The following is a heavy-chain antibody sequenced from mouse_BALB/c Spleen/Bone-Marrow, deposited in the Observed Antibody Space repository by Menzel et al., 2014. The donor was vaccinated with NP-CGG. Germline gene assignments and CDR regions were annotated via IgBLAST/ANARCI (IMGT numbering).Heavy chain of an antibody. CDR3: AGDGAY. Sequence: VQLKQSGVELVKPGASVKLSCTASGFNIKDTYMHWVKQRPEQGLEWIGRIDPANGSTKYDPKFQGKATITADTSSNTAYLQLSSLTSEDTAVYYCAGDGAYWGQGTLVTVSA. J-gene: IGHJ3*01. CDR2: IDPANGST. D-gene: IGHD3-3*01. CDR1: GFNIKDTY. V-gene: IGHV14-3*02.